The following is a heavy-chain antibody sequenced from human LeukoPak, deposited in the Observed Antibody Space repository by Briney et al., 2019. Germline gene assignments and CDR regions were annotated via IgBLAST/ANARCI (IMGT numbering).Heavy chain of an antibody. CDR3: ARWRRYFDPRWYYYGMDV. CDR2: INHSGST. J-gene: IGHJ6*02. CDR1: GGSISSGGYY. V-gene: IGHV4-30-2*01. Sequence: SQTLSLTCTVSGGSISSGGYYWSWIRQPPGKGLEWIGEINHSGSTNYNPSLKSRVTISVDTSKNQFSLKLSSVTAADTAVYYCARWRRYFDPRWYYYGMDVWGQGTTVTVSS. D-gene: IGHD3-9*01.